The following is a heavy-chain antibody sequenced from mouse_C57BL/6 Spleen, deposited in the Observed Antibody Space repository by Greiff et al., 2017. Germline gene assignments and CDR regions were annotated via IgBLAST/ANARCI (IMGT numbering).Heavy chain of an antibody. CDR1: GYTFTSYW. CDR2: IDPSDSET. D-gene: IGHD2-3*01. V-gene: IGHV1-52*01. J-gene: IGHJ3*01. CDR3: ARSPYDGYYPFAY. Sequence: QVQLQQPGAELVRPGSSVKLSCKASGYTFTSYWMHWVKQRPIQGLEWIGNIDPSDSETHYNQKFKDKATLTVDKSSSTAYMQLSSLTSEDFAVYYCARSPYDGYYPFAYWGQGTLVTVSA.